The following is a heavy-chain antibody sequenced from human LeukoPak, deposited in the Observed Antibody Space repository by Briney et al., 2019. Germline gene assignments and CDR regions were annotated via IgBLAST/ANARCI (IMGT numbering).Heavy chain of an antibody. J-gene: IGHJ6*02. Sequence: PGRSLRLSCAASGFTFSSHAIRWGRQTPGNGLDWVSAISGSGPGTYYADSVKSRFTVSRDTWKHTVYLQMNSLRAEATAIYFCARPFYRYATGYSFGMDVWGQGTTVTVSS. CDR2: ISGSGPGT. CDR3: ARPFYRYATGYSFGMDV. CDR1: GFTFSSHA. D-gene: IGHD5-18*01. V-gene: IGHV3-23*01.